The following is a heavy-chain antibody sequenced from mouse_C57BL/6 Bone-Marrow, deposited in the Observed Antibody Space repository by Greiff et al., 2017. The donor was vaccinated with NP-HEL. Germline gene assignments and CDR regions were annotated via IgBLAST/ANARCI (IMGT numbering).Heavy chain of an antibody. Sequence: EVKLMESGEGLVKPGGSLKLSCAASGFTFSSYAMSWVRQTPEKRLEWVAYISSGGDYIYYADTVKGRFTISRDNARNTLYLQMSSLKSEDTAMYYYTRDKGYSNYYYAMDYWGQGTSVTVSS. V-gene: IGHV5-9-1*02. CDR3: TRDKGYSNYYYAMDY. D-gene: IGHD2-5*01. J-gene: IGHJ4*01. CDR1: GFTFSSYA. CDR2: ISSGGDYI.